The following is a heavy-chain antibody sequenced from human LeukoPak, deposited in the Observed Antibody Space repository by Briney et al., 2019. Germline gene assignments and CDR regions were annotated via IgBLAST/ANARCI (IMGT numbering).Heavy chain of an antibody. CDR2: ISSGTSYI. V-gene: IGHV3-21*01. Sequence: GGSLRLSCAASGFTFSSYSMNWVRQAPGKGLEWVSSISSGTSYIYYADSVKGRFTISRDNAKNSLYLQMNSLRAEDTAVYYCARNHGDYVPYYYYYGMDVWGQGTTVTVSS. J-gene: IGHJ6*02. CDR1: GFTFSSYS. D-gene: IGHD4-17*01. CDR3: ARNHGDYVPYYYYYGMDV.